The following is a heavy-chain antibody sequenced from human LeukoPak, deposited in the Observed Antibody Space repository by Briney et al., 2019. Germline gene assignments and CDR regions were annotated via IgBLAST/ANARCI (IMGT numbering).Heavy chain of an antibody. Sequence: SQTLSLTCTVSGGSISSGSYYLSWIRQPAGKGLEWIGRTYTSGSTNYNPSLKSRVTISVDTSKNQFSLKLSSVTAADTAVYYCAREHSSSRRGMDVWGKGTTVTVSS. CDR2: TYTSGST. D-gene: IGHD6-13*01. CDR3: AREHSSSRRGMDV. J-gene: IGHJ6*03. V-gene: IGHV4-61*02. CDR1: GGSISSGSYY.